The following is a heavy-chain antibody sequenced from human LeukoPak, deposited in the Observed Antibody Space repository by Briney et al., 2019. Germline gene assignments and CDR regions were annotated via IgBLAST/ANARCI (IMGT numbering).Heavy chain of an antibody. CDR3: ARDDILTGYYQLDY. D-gene: IGHD3-9*01. V-gene: IGHV1-2*02. CDR2: INPNSGGT. CDR1: GYTFTGYY. Sequence: ASVKVSCKASGYTFTGYYMHWVRQAPGQGLEWMGWINPNSGGTNYAQKFQGRVTMTRDTPISTAYMELSRLRSDDTAVYYCARDDILTGYYQLDYWGQGTLVTVSS. J-gene: IGHJ4*02.